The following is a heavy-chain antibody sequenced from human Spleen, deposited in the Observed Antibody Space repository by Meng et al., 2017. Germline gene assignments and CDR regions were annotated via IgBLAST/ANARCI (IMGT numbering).Heavy chain of an antibody. D-gene: IGHD3-9*01. Sequence: QVHLQQWGAGLLKPSETLSLTCAVCGEAFRGYYWTWIRPPPGKGLEWIGEMNPGGSPNYIPSLKRRVTISVDTSKHQFSLKLTSVTATDTAVYYCARARGTIFDIDYCGQGTLVTVSS. CDR1: GEAFRGYY. J-gene: IGHJ4*02. V-gene: IGHV4-34*01. CDR3: ARARGTIFDIDY. CDR2: MNPGGSP.